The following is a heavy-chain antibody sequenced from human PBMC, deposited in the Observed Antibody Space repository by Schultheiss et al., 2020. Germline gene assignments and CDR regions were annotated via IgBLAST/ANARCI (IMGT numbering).Heavy chain of an antibody. J-gene: IGHJ6*02. CDR1: GGTFSSYA. Sequence: SVKVSCKASGGTFSSYAISWVRQAPGQGLEWMGGIIPILGIANYAQKFQGRVTMTRNTSISTAYMELSSLRSEDTAVYYCARGPLYYYYGMDVWGQGTTGTVAS. CDR2: IIPILGIA. CDR3: ARGPLYYYYGMDV. V-gene: IGHV1-69*10.